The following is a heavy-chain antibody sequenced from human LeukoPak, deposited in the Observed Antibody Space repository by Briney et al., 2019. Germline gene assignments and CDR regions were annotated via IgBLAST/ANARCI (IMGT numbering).Heavy chain of an antibody. J-gene: IGHJ4*02. CDR3: AKDPSDWNDGPLDY. D-gene: IGHD1-1*01. CDR2: IWYDGSKK. V-gene: IGHV3-30*02. CDR1: GFSFSSYG. Sequence: GGSLRLSCAASGFSFSSYGMHWVRQAPGKGLEWVAVIWYDGSKKYYADSVKGRFIISRDNSRNTLYLQMNSLRAEDTAVYYCAKDPSDWNDGPLDYWGQGTLVTVSS.